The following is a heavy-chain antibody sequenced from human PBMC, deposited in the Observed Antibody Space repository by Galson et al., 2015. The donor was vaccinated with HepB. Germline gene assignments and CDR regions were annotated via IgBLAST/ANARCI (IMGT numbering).Heavy chain of an antibody. CDR2: IDWDDDK. V-gene: IGHV2-70*01. D-gene: IGHD3-16*01. Sequence: PALVKPTQTLTPTCTFSGFSLSTSGMCVSWIRQPPGKALEWLALIDWDDDKYYSTSLKTRLTISKDTSKNQVVLTMTNMDPVDTATYYCARIVMLDSETRAFDIWGQGTMVTVSS. J-gene: IGHJ3*02. CDR1: GFSLSTSGMC. CDR3: ARIVMLDSETRAFDI.